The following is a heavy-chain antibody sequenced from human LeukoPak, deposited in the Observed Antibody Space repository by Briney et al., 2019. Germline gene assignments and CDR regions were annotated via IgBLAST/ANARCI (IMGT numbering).Heavy chain of an antibody. D-gene: IGHD2-2*01. CDR2: ISGSGGST. J-gene: IGHJ4*02. Sequence: PGGSLRLSCAASGFTFSSYAMSWVRQAPGKGLEWVSAISGSGGSTYYADSVKGRFTISRDNSKNTLYLQMNSLRAEDTAVYYCTTSDIVVVPAAREMYYFDYWGQGTLVTVSA. V-gene: IGHV3-23*01. CDR1: GFTFSSYA. CDR3: TTSDIVVVPAAREMYYFDY.